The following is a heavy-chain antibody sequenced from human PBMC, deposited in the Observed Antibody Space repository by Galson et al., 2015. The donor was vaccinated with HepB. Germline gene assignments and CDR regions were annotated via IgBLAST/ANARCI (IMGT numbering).Heavy chain of an antibody. Sequence: SLRLSCATSGFIFGGYDMSWVRQAPGKGLEWVSRISDSGGKTDYADSVKGRFTMSRDSSKSTVHLQMRSLSADDTATYYCAKSGSYYRHLDSWGQGTLVVVSS. J-gene: IGHJ4*02. CDR1: GFIFGGYD. V-gene: IGHV3-23*01. D-gene: IGHD3-10*01. CDR2: ISDSGGKT. CDR3: AKSGSYYRHLDS.